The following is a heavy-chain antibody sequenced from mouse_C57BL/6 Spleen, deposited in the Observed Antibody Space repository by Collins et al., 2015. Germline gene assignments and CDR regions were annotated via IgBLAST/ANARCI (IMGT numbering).Heavy chain of an antibody. CDR1: GFTFSSFG. J-gene: IGHJ3*01. D-gene: IGHD3-3*01. Sequence: DVQLVESGGGLVQPGGSRKLSCAASGFTFSSFGMHWVRQAPEKGLEWVAYISSGSSTIYYADTVKGRFTISRDNPKNTLFLQMTSLRSEDTAMYYCARSRDFAYWGQGTLVTVSA. CDR2: ISSGSSTI. V-gene: IGHV5-17*02. CDR3: ARSRDFAY.